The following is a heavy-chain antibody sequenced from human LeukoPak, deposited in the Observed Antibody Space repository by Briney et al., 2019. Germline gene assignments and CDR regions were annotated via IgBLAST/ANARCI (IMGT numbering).Heavy chain of an antibody. J-gene: IGHJ4*02. CDR1: GGSISSSNW. V-gene: IGHV4-4*02. CDR2: IHHSGSK. Sequence: SGTLSLTCAVSGGSISSSNWWSWVRQPPGKGLEWIGEIHHSGSKNYSLSLNSRVTISVDKSKSQFSLKLTSVTVADTALYYCACKTTAAAGTFDYWGQGTLVTVSS. CDR3: ACKTTAAAGTFDY. D-gene: IGHD6-13*01.